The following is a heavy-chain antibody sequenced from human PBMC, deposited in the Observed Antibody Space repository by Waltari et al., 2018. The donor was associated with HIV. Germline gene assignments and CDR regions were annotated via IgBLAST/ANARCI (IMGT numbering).Heavy chain of an antibody. D-gene: IGHD3-22*01. CDR1: GYTFTSYA. CDR2: INAGNGNT. V-gene: IGHV1-3*01. CDR3: ARDGYYYDSSGYSSYFDY. J-gene: IGHJ4*02. Sequence: QVQLVQSGAEVKKPGASVKVSCKDSGYTFTSYAMHLLRQAPGQWLEWMGWINAGNGNTKDSQKFQGRVTITRDTSASTAYMELSSLRSEDTAVYYCARDGYYYDSSGYSSYFDYWGQGTLVTVSS.